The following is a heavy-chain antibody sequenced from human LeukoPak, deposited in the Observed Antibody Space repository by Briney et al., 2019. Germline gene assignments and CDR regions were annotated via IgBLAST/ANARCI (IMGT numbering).Heavy chain of an antibody. D-gene: IGHD5-24*01. CDR1: GGTFSSYT. J-gene: IGHJ3*02. V-gene: IGHV1-69*02. CDR2: IIPILGIA. CDR3: ALEGMATLDAFDI. Sequence: SVKVSCKASGGTFSSYTISWVRQAPGQGLEWMGRIIPILGIANYAQKFQGRVTITTDKSTSTAYMELSSLRSEDTAVYYCALEGMATLDAFDIWGQGTMVTVSS.